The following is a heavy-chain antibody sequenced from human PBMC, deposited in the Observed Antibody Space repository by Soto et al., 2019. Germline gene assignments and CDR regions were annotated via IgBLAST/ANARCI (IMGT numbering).Heavy chain of an antibody. Sequence: VQLVQSGSEVKKPGASVKVSCKASGFTFTSYGISWVXXXXXXGLEWMAWISIYNDNTKYAQKFQGRITMTTDTSTSTAYMXXXXXXXXXXXXXXXXXXXXXXXSGXXDDGMDVWGQGTTVTVSS. V-gene: IGHV1-18*04. CDR2: ISIYNDNT. CDR1: GFTFTSYG. CDR3: XXXXXXXXSGXXDDGMDV. J-gene: IGHJ6*02. D-gene: IGHD3-10*01.